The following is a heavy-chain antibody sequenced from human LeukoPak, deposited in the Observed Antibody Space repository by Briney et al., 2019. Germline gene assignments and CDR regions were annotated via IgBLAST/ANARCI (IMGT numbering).Heavy chain of an antibody. CDR1: GGSISSGGYY. J-gene: IGHJ4*02. CDR3: ARGGVYDFWSGSFDY. V-gene: IGHV4-31*03. CDR2: IYYGGST. Sequence: SETLSLTCTVSGGSISSGGYYWSWIRQHPGKGLEWIAYIYYGGSTYQNPSLESRGTISVDTSKNQFSLKLSSVTAADTAVYYCARGGVYDFWSGSFDYWGQGTLVTVSS. D-gene: IGHD3-3*01.